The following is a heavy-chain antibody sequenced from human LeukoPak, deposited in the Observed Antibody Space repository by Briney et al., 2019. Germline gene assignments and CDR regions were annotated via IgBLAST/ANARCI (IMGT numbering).Heavy chain of an antibody. V-gene: IGHV4-34*01. D-gene: IGHD2-15*01. J-gene: IGHJ5*02. CDR1: GGSFSGYY. CDR3: ARGRGNCSGGSCYSNWFDP. CDR2: INHSGST. Sequence: PSETLSLTCAVYGGSFSGYYWSWIRQPPGKGLEWIGEINHSGSTNYNPSLKSRATISVDTSKNQFSLKLSSVTAADTAVYYCARGRGNCSGGSCYSNWFDPWGQGTLVTVSS.